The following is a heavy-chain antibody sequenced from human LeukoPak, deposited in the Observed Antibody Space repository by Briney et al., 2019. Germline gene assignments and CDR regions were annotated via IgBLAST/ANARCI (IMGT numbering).Heavy chain of an antibody. Sequence: PWGSLRLSCTASGFTISSNYMSCGLQAPGKEVQEGIVIYSGGSRYYADSVKGRFTISIDNPKNTLYLQMNSLRAEDTAVYYCARVTYYYDSSGFDAFDIWGQGTMVTVSS. V-gene: IGHV3-53*01. D-gene: IGHD3-22*01. CDR2: IYSGGSR. J-gene: IGHJ3*02. CDR3: ARVTYYYDSSGFDAFDI. CDR1: GFTISSNY.